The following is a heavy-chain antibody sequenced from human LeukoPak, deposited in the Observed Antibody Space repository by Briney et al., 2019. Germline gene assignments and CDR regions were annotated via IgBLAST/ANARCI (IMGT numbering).Heavy chain of an antibody. CDR3: ARGSGSYRYMDV. J-gene: IGHJ6*03. CDR2: IYYSGST. V-gene: IGHV4-39*07. D-gene: IGHD3-10*01. Sequence: SETLSLTCTVSGGSISSSSYYWGWIRQPPGKGLEWIGSIYYSGSTYYNPSLKSRVTISVDTSKNQFSLKLSSVTAADTAVYYCARGSGSYRYMDVWGKGITVTVSS. CDR1: GGSISSSSYY.